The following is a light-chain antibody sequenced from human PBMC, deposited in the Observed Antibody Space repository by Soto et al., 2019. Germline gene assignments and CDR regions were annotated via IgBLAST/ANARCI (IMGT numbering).Light chain of an antibody. V-gene: IGKV1-5*01. CDR2: DAS. J-gene: IGKJ1*01. CDR1: QSISSG. CDR3: QHYSTVWS. Sequence: DIQMTQSPSTLSASVGDRVTITCRASQSISSGLAWYQQKPGKAPKLLIYDASTVESGVPSRFSGSGSGTEFTLTISSLQPDDFATYCCQHYSTVWSFGQGTKVEIK.